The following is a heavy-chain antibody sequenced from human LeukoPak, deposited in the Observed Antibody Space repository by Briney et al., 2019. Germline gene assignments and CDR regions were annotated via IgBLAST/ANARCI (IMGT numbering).Heavy chain of an antibody. V-gene: IGHV4-59*08. Sequence: SETLSRTCTVSGGSISSYYCSWIRQPPGKGLEWIGYIYYSGSTNYNPSLKSRVTISVDTSKNQFSLKLSSVTAADTAVYYCARIPGYCSSTSCYRAYYGMDVWGQGTTVTVSS. CDR3: ARIPGYCSSTSCYRAYYGMDV. D-gene: IGHD2-2*02. CDR2: IYYSGST. J-gene: IGHJ6*02. CDR1: GGSISSYY.